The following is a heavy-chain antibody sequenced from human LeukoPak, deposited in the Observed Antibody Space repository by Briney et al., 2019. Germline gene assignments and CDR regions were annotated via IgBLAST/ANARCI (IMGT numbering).Heavy chain of an antibody. CDR3: ARDGADNGGYYFGSL. V-gene: IGHV3-30*12. Sequence: GGSLRLSCAASGFTFSSYGMHWVRQAPGKGLEWVAVISYDGSSKYYADSAKGRFTISSDNSKNTLYLQMNSLRVEDTAVYYCARDGADNGGYYFGSLWGQGTMVTVSS. J-gene: IGHJ3*01. D-gene: IGHD3-22*01. CDR1: GFTFSSYG. CDR2: ISYDGSSK.